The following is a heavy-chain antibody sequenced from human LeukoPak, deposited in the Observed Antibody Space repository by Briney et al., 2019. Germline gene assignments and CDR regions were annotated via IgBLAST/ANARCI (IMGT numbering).Heavy chain of an antibody. CDR3: ARKRPNYFDY. CDR1: RFTFSNYW. CDR2: INLDGSQK. Sequence: GGSLRLSCAASRFTFSNYWMAWVRQAPGKGPEWVANINLDGSQKYYVDSVKGRFIISRDNAENSLYLQMNSQRAEDTALYYCARKRPNYFDYWGQGTLVTVSS. J-gene: IGHJ4*02. V-gene: IGHV3-7*01.